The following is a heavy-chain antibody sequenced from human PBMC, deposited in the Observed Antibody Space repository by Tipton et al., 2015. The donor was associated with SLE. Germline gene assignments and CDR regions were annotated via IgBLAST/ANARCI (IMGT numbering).Heavy chain of an antibody. CDR3: ARQSVVAAGNWFDP. V-gene: IGHV4-39*01. D-gene: IGHD2-15*01. Sequence: TLSLTCTVSGVSIRGSSHYWGWIRQPPGKGLEWIGNIYFGGNTHYNSSLKSRVTISVDTSKNQFSLKLSSVTAADTAVYYCARQSVVAAGNWFDPWGQGLLVTVSS. CDR1: GVSIRGSSHY. J-gene: IGHJ5*02. CDR2: IYFGGNT.